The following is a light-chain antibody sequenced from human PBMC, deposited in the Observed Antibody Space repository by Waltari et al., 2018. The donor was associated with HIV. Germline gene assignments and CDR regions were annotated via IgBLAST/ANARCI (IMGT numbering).Light chain of an antibody. CDR3: NSYTTSSTLHVV. Sequence: QSALTQPASVSGSPGQSITISCTGTSGDVGGYNYVSCYQHHPGKAPKLMIYDVSNRPSGVSNRFSGSKSGNTASLTISGLQAEDEADYYCNSYTTSSTLHVVFGGGTKLTVL. J-gene: IGLJ2*01. CDR2: DVS. V-gene: IGLV2-14*03. CDR1: SGDVGGYNY.